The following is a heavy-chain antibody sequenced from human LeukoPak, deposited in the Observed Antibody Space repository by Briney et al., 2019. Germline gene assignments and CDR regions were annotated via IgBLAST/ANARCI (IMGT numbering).Heavy chain of an antibody. CDR1: GFTFSSYA. J-gene: IGHJ4*02. CDR2: ISGSGGST. Sequence: GGSLRLSCAASGFTFSSYAMSWVRQAPGKGLEWVSAISGSGGSTYYADSVKGRFTISRDNSKNTLYLQMNSLRAEDTAVYYCATLTILGFQLWYWGQGTLVTVSS. V-gene: IGHV3-23*01. CDR3: ATLTILGFQLWY. D-gene: IGHD3-3*01.